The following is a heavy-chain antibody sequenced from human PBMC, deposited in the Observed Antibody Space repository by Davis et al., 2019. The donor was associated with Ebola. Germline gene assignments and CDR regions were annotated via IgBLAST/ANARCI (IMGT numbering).Heavy chain of an antibody. D-gene: IGHD2-2*01. V-gene: IGHV4-39*01. Sequence: MPSETLSLTCTVSGGSISSSSYHWGWIRQPPGKGLEWIGTIYYSGATYYNPSLKSRVSISVDTSKNQLSLKLSSVTAADTAVYYCARHQYCSSTSCYLVLDYWGQGTLVTVSS. J-gene: IGHJ4*02. CDR2: IYYSGAT. CDR3: ARHQYCSSTSCYLVLDY. CDR1: GGSISSSSYH.